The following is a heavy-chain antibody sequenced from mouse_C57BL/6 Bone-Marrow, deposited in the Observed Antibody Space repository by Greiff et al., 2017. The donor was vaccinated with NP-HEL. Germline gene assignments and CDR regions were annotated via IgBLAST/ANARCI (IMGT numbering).Heavy chain of an antibody. J-gene: IGHJ3*01. CDR1: GYAFTNYL. D-gene: IGHD2-4*01. V-gene: IGHV1-54*01. CDR2: INPGSGGP. Sequence: VQLQQSGAELVRPGTSVKVSCKASGYAFTNYLIEWVKQRPGQGLEWIGVINPGSGGPNYTEKFKGKATLTAGKSSSTAYMQLSLLPSEDSAVYFCAIFDYPFAYWGQGTLVTVSA. CDR3: AIFDYPFAY.